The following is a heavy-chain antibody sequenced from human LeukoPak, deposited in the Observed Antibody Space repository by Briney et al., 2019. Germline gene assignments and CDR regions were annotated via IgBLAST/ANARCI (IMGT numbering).Heavy chain of an antibody. CDR2: IYTPGGST. Sequence: SETLSLTCTVSGGSITSNNYYWSWIRQPAGKGLEWIGRIYTPGGSTYYNPSVKSRVTISVDTSKNQFSLKLSSVTAADTAVYYCARDGARDGDYPDNWFDPWGQGTLVTVSS. D-gene: IGHD2-21*01. V-gene: IGHV4-61*02. CDR1: GGSITSNNYY. J-gene: IGHJ5*02. CDR3: ARDGARDGDYPDNWFDP.